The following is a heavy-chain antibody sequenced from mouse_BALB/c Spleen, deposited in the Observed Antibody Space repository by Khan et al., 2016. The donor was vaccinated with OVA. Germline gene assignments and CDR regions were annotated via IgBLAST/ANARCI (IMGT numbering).Heavy chain of an antibody. CDR3: ARLAYYYDSEGFAY. CDR1: GFTFSTYG. D-gene: IGHD1-1*01. J-gene: IGHJ3*01. Sequence: EVQLVESGGDLVKPGGSLKLSCAASGFTFSTYGMSWVRQTPDKRLEWVATVSTGGSYTYYQDSVKGRFTISRDTAKNTLYLQMSSLKSEDTAMFYCARLAYYYDSEGFAYWGQGTLVTVSA. CDR2: VSTGGSYT. V-gene: IGHV5-6*01.